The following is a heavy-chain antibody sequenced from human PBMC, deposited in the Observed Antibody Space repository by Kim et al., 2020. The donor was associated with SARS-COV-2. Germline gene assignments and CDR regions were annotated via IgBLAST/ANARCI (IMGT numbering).Heavy chain of an antibody. J-gene: IGHJ4*02. CDR3: TQSSGGSSYSFDY. V-gene: IGHV3-49*04. CDR2: IRSKAYGGTT. D-gene: IGHD2-15*01. CDR1: GFTFGDYA. Sequence: GGSLRLSCTASGFTFGDYAMSWVRQAPGKGLEWVGFIRSKAYGGTTEYAASVKGRFTISRDDSKSIAYLQMNSLKTEDTAVYYCTQSSGGSSYSFDYWGQGTLVTVSS.